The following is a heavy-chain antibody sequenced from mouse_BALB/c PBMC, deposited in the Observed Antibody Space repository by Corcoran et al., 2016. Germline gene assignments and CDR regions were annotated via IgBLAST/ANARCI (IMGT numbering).Heavy chain of an antibody. V-gene: IGHV8-12*01. CDR3: AQSYYDYDY. CDR2: IYWDDDK. J-gene: IGHJ2*01. CDR1: GFSRRTSGMG. Sequence: QVTLKESGPGILQPSQTLSLTCSISGFSRRTSGMGVSWIRQPSGKGLEWLAHIYWDDDKRYNPSLKSRLTISKDTSSNQVFLKITSVDTADTATYYCAQSYYDYDYWGQGTTLTVSS. D-gene: IGHD2-4*01.